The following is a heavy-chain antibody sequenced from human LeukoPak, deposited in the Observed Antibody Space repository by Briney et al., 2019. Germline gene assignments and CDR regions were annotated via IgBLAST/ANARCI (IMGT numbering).Heavy chain of an antibody. D-gene: IGHD5-18*01. CDR1: GGSISSSSYY. CDR2: IYYSGST. J-gene: IGHJ2*01. V-gene: IGHV4-39*07. Sequence: SETLSLTCTVSGGSISSSSYYWGWIRQPPGKGLEWIGSIYYSGSTYYNPSLKSRVTISVDTSKNQFSLKLSSVTAADTAVYYCARDHDTAMVISDWYFDLWGRGTLVTVSS. CDR3: ARDHDTAMVISDWYFDL.